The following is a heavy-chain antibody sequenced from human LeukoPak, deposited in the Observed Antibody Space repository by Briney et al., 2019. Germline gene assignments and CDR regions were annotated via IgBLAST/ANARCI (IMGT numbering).Heavy chain of an antibody. J-gene: IGHJ4*02. V-gene: IGHV4-59*01. CDR3: ARLALQEVGATQTYYLDY. CDR2: IYSSGST. D-gene: IGHD1-26*01. Sequence: GSLRLSCAASGFTFSSYTMNWVRQAPGKGLEWIGYIYSSGSTNYNPSLKSRVTISVDTSKIQFSLKLSSVTAADTAVYYCARLALQEVGATQTYYLDYWGQGTLVTVSS. CDR1: GFTFSSYT.